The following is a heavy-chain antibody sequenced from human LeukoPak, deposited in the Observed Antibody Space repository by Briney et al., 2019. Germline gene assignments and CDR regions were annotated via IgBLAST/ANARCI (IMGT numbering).Heavy chain of an antibody. Sequence: ASVTVSFKASGYTFTNYGITWVRQAPGQGLEWMGWITGYNDNTEYAQNLQGRVTMTADTSSNTTSMELRGLRSDDTAVYYCARGGVSSAYVDYWGQGTLVSVSS. J-gene: IGHJ4*02. CDR2: ITGYNDNT. D-gene: IGHD3-22*01. CDR1: GYTFTNYG. V-gene: IGHV1-18*04. CDR3: ARGGVSSAYVDY.